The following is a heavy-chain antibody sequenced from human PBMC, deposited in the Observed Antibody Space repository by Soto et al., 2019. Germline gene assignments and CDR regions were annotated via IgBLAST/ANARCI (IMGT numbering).Heavy chain of an antibody. CDR1: GYTFTSYG. Sequence: ASVKVSCKASGYTFTSYGISWVRQAPGQGLEWMGWISAYNGNTNYAQRLQGRVTITTDTSTSTAYMELRSLRSDDTAVYYCARGFYYDTSGYSDYWGQGTPVTVSS. CDR3: ARGFYYDTSGYSDY. V-gene: IGHV1-18*01. CDR2: ISAYNGNT. D-gene: IGHD3-22*01. J-gene: IGHJ4*02.